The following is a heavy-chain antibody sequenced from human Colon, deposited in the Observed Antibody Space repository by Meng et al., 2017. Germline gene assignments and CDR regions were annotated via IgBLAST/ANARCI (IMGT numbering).Heavy chain of an antibody. CDR1: GFTFSSYA. CDR3: ASDYYDSSGYYQSLDY. D-gene: IGHD3-22*01. J-gene: IGHJ4*02. CDR2: ISGSGGST. V-gene: IGHV3-23*01. Sequence: GESLKISCAASGFTFSSYAMSWVRQAPGKGLEWVSAISGSGGSTYYADSVKGRFTISRDNSKNTLYLQMNSLRAEDTAVYYCASDYYDSSGYYQSLDYWGRGPLVPVSS.